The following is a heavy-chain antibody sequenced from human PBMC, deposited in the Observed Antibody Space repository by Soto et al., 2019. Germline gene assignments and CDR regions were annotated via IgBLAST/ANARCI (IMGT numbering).Heavy chain of an antibody. V-gene: IGHV4-59*08. J-gene: IGHJ6*04. D-gene: IGHD3-3*02. Sequence: SETLALTCTVSGGSISSYYWSWIRQPPVKGLEWIGYIYYSGSTNYNPSLKSRVTISVDTSKNQFSLKLSSVTAADTAVYYCARLGSSISWYRYYNYYGMDVCGKSTKVTVS. CDR1: GGSISSYY. CDR2: IYYSGST. CDR3: ARLGSSISWYRYYNYYGMDV.